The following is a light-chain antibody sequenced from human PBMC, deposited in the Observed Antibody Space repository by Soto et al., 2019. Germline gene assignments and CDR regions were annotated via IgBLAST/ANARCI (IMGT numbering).Light chain of an antibody. CDR1: SSDVGGYKF. CDR3: CSFAGSHSVV. J-gene: IGLJ3*02. V-gene: IGLV2-11*01. Sequence: QSVLTQPRSVSGSPGQPVTISCTGTSSDVGGYKFVSWYQRHPGKAPKLIIFDVSERPSGVPDRFSGSKSGNTASLTISGLQTEDEADYYCCSFAGSHSVVFGGGTKVTVL. CDR2: DVS.